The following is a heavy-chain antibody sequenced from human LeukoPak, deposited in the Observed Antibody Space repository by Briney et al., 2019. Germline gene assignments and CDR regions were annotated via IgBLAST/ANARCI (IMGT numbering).Heavy chain of an antibody. V-gene: IGHV3-30*02. D-gene: IGHD6-13*01. CDR2: IRYDGSNK. CDR1: GFTFSSYW. Sequence: GGSLRLSCAASGFTFSSYWMSWVRQAPGKGLEWVAFIRYDGSNKYYADSVKGRFTISRDNSKNTLYLQMNSLRAEDTAVYYCAKARMRQQLADYWGQGTLVTVSS. J-gene: IGHJ4*02. CDR3: AKARMRQQLADY.